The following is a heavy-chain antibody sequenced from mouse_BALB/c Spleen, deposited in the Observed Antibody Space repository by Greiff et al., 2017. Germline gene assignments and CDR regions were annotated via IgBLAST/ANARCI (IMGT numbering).Heavy chain of an antibody. J-gene: IGHJ3*01. Sequence: SVKGRFTISRDNARNILYLQMSSLRSEDTAMYYCARGEHDYWGQGTLVTVSA. CDR3: ARGEHDY. V-gene: IGHV5-6-5*01.